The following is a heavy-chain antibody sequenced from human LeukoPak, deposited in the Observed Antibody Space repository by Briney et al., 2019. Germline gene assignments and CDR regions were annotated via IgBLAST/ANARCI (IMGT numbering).Heavy chain of an antibody. J-gene: IGHJ6*02. V-gene: IGHV4-59*01. CDR3: ARDRGQLGRPYYYGLDV. CDR1: GGSISIYS. D-gene: IGHD3-10*01. Sequence: SETLSLTCTVAGGSISIYSWSWIRQPPGKGLEWIGYIYFSGDTNYNPSLKSRVTISVDTSKNQFSLKLDSVTAADTAVYYFARDRGQLGRPYYYGLDVWGQGTTVTVSS. CDR2: IYFSGDT.